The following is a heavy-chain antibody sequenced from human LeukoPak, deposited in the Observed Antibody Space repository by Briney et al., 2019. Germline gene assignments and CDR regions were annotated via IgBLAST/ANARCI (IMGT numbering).Heavy chain of an antibody. CDR1: GYSFTGYY. CDR3: ARGPSSDSRGLDYFDY. D-gene: IGHD3-22*01. V-gene: IGHV1-2*02. CDR2: INPKSGGT. Sequence: ASVKVSCKASGYSFTGYYMYWVRQAPGQGLEWMGWINPKSGGTNYAQKFQGRVTMTRDTSINTDYMDLSRLTYDDTAMYYCARGPSSDSRGLDYFDYWGQGTLVTVSS. J-gene: IGHJ4*02.